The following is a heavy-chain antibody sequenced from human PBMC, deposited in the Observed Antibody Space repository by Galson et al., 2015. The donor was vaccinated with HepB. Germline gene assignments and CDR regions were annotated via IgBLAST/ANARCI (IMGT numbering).Heavy chain of an antibody. V-gene: IGHV3-48*04. CDR3: AFLRGYDLNPLDY. Sequence: SLRLSCAASTFIFSNYSMNWVRQAPGKGLEWVSYISSSSTTIYYADSVKGRFTISRDNAKNSLYLHMNSLRAEDTAVYYCAFLRGYDLNPLDYWNQGTLVTVSS. CDR2: ISSSSTTI. D-gene: IGHD5-12*01. CDR1: TFIFSNYS. J-gene: IGHJ4*02.